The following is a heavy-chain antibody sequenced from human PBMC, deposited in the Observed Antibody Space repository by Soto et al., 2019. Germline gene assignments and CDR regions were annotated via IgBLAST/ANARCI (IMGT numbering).Heavy chain of an antibody. D-gene: IGHD5-12*01. CDR3: ARGYDWFDP. V-gene: IGHV4-59*01. J-gene: IGHJ5*02. CDR2: IYYSGST. CDR1: GDSISSSY. Sequence: PSETLSLTCSVSGDSISSSYWSWIRQPPGKGLEWIGYIYYSGSTTYNPSLKSRVTISLDTSKNQFSLKVSSVTAADTAVYYCARGYDWFDPWGQGTLVTV.